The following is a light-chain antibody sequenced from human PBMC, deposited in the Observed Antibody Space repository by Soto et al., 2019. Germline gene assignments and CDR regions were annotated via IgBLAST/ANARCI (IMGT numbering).Light chain of an antibody. V-gene: IGKV4-1*01. Sequence: IVVTQSPDSLDLSLGERATINCKSSQSVLYSSNNKNYLAWYQQKPGQPPKLLIYWASARESGVPGRFDGSGSGTDFTLTISNVQAEDVAVYYCHQYYSAPYSFGQGTRLEIK. J-gene: IGKJ2*03. CDR2: WAS. CDR1: QSVLYSSNNKNY. CDR3: HQYYSAPYS.